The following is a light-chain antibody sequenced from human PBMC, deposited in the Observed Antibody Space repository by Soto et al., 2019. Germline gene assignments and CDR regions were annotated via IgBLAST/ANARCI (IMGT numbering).Light chain of an antibody. V-gene: IGLV2-14*01. Sequence: QSALTQPASVSGSPGQSITISCTGTSSDVGAYNYVSWYQQHPGKAPKLMIHDVSNRPSGVSNRFSVSKSGNTASLTISGLQAEDEADYYCSSYTSSSTYVFGTGTKVTVL. CDR1: SSDVGAYNY. CDR3: SSYTSSSTYV. J-gene: IGLJ1*01. CDR2: DVS.